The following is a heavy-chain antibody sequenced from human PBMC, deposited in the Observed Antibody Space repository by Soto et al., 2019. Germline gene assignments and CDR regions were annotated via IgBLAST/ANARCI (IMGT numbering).Heavy chain of an antibody. CDR2: VIPIFGTA. CDR1: GGTFSSYA. Sequence: QVQLVQSGAEVKKPGSSVKVSCKASGGTFSSYAISWVRQAPGQGLEWMGGVIPIFGTANYAQKFQGRVTITADESMSTVWMSVRRLGSEDTAVYDCAGDGAYVSGRTRGGLDLWRQGTVVTVAS. D-gene: IGHD3-10*01. CDR3: AGDGAYVSGRTRGGLDL. V-gene: IGHV1-69*12. J-gene: IGHJ5*02.